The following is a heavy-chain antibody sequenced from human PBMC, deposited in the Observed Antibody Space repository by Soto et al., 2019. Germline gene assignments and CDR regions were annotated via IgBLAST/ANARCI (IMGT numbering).Heavy chain of an antibody. Sequence: QLQLQESGSGLVKPSQTLSLTCAVSGGSISSGGYSWSWIRQPPGKGLEWIGYIYDSGFTYYNPSLKGRGTISVDRSKNQFSLKLSSVPAADTAVYYCARAHYGDFGYGMDVWGQGTTVTVSS. V-gene: IGHV4-30-2*01. J-gene: IGHJ6*02. CDR3: ARAHYGDFGYGMDV. CDR1: GGSISSGGYS. CDR2: IYDSGFT. D-gene: IGHD4-17*01.